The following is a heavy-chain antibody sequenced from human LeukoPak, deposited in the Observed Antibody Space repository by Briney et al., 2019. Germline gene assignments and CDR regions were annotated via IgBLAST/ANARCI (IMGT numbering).Heavy chain of an antibody. V-gene: IGHV3-7*01. CDR1: GFTFSSSW. CDR2: IKPEGSEK. Sequence: GGSLRLSCAASGFTFSSSWMSWVRQAPGKGLEWVANIKPEGSEKFHVDSVKGRFTISRHNSKSSLSLQMNSLRAEDRAVYYCARYGLTAALDFWGQGTLVTVSS. CDR3: ARYGLTAALDF. J-gene: IGHJ4*02. D-gene: IGHD2-21*02.